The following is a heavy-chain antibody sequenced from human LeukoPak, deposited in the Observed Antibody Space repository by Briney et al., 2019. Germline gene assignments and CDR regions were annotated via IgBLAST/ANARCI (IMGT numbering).Heavy chain of an antibody. D-gene: IGHD2-2*01. J-gene: IGHJ5*02. CDR1: GFTFSSYA. V-gene: IGHV3-23*01. CDR2: MIISGGST. CDR3: AKDGVPAAIGWFDP. Sequence: GGSLRLSCEASGFTFSSYAMTWVRQVPGKGLEWVSSMIISGGSTYYADSVKGRFTISRDNSKNTLYLQVNSLRAEDTAVYYCAKDGVPAAIGWFDPWGQGTLVTVSS.